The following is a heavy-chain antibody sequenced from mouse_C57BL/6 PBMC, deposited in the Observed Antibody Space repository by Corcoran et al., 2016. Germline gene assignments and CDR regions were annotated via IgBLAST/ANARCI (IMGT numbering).Heavy chain of an antibody. J-gene: IGHJ1*03. CDR2: IYPGDGDT. CDR3: ARHYDYDVGYFDV. CDR1: GYAFSSYW. D-gene: IGHD2-4*01. V-gene: IGHV1-80*01. Sequence: QVQLQQSGAELVKPGASVKISCKASGYAFSSYWMNWVKQRPGKGLEWIGQIYPGDGDTNYNGKFKGKATLTADKSSSTAYMQLSSLTSEDSAVYFCARHYDYDVGYFDVWGTGNTVTVSS.